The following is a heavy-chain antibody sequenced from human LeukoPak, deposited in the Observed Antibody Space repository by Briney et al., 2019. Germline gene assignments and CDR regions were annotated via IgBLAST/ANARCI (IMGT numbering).Heavy chain of an antibody. CDR1: GVSISSYS. CDR2: ISYSGST. Sequence: PSETLSLTCTVSGVSISSYSWSWIRQPPGKGLKWIGYISYSGSTNYNPSLKSRVTISVDTSKNQFSLKLSSVTAADTAVYYCARAPHRSPVYLYWGQGTLVTVSS. V-gene: IGHV4-59*01. D-gene: IGHD2-2*01. J-gene: IGHJ4*02. CDR3: ARAPHRSPVYLY.